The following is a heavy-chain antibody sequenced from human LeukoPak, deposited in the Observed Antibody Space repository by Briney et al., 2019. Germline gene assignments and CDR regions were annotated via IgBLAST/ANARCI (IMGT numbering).Heavy chain of an antibody. J-gene: IGHJ4*02. Sequence: SETLSLTCAVYGGSFSGYYWSWIRQPPGKGLEWIGEINHSGSTNYNPSLKSRVTISVDTSKNQFSLKLSSVTAADTAVYYCASHSSSSDPFDYWGQGTLVTVSS. CDR2: INHSGST. V-gene: IGHV4-34*01. CDR3: ASHSSSSDPFDY. CDR1: GGSFSGYY. D-gene: IGHD6-6*01.